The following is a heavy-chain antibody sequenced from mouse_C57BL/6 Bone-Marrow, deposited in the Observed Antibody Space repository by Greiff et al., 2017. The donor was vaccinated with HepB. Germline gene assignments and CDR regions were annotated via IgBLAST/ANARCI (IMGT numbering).Heavy chain of an antibody. Sequence: VQLKQSGPGLVQPSQSLSITCTVSGFSLTSYGVHWVRQSPGKGLEWLGVIWSGGSTAYNAAFISRLSISKDNSKSQVFFKMNSLQADDTAIYFCANDGYSSWFAYWGQGTLVTVSA. CDR3: ANDGYSSWFAY. D-gene: IGHD2-3*01. CDR1: GFSLTSYG. V-gene: IGHV2-2*01. J-gene: IGHJ3*01. CDR2: IWSGGST.